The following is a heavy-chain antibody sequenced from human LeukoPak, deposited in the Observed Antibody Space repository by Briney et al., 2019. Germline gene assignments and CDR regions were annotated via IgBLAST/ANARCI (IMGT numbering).Heavy chain of an antibody. CDR1: GYTFTRYY. Sequence: ASVTVSCKTSGYTFTRYYIHWVRQAPGQGLEWMGIINPSGGTTNFAQKFQGRVTMTRDTSTSTVYMELSSLRSEDTAVYYCARAGGGDGYNYVYWGQETLVTVSS. D-gene: IGHD5-24*01. CDR3: ARAGGGDGYNYVY. J-gene: IGHJ4*02. CDR2: INPSGGTT. V-gene: IGHV1-46*01.